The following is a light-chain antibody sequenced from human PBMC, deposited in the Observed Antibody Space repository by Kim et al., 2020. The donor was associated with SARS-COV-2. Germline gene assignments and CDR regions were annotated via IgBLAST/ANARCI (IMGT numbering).Light chain of an antibody. CDR3: QQYYSYPWT. CDR2: AAS. J-gene: IGKJ1*01. Sequence: AIQMTQSPSSFSASTGDRVTITCRASQGISTYLAWYQQKPGKAPKLLIYAASTLQSGVPSRFSGSGSGTDFTLTISCLQPEDFATYYCQQYYSYPWTFGQGTKVDIK. V-gene: IGKV1-8*01. CDR1: QGISTY.